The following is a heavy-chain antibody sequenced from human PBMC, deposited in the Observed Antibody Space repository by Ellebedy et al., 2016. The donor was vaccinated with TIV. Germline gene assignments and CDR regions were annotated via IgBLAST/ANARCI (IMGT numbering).Heavy chain of an antibody. Sequence: GGSLRLSXAASGFTFSSYAMSWVRQAPGKGLEWVSAISGSGDSTYYADSVKGRFTISRDNSKNTLYLQMNSLRAEDTAVYYCAKDLDEVAGTYYYYGMDVWGQGTTVTVSS. V-gene: IGHV3-23*01. CDR1: GFTFSSYA. D-gene: IGHD6-19*01. J-gene: IGHJ6*02. CDR3: AKDLDEVAGTYYYYGMDV. CDR2: ISGSGDST.